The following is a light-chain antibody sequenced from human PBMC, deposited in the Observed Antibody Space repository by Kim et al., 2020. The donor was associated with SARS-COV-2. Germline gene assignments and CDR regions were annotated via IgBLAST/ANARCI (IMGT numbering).Light chain of an antibody. CDR2: QDS. CDR1: KLGDKY. Sequence: SVSPGQTGSSICSGDKLGDKYACLYQQKPGQSPVLVIYQDSKRPSGIHERFSGSNSGNTATLTISGTQAMDEADYYCQAWDSSVVFGGGTQLTVL. V-gene: IGLV3-1*01. CDR3: QAWDSSVV. J-gene: IGLJ2*01.